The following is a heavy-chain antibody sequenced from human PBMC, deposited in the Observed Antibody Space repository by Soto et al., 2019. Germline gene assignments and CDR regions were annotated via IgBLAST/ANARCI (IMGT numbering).Heavy chain of an antibody. D-gene: IGHD1-26*01. Sequence: EVQLLESGGGLVQPGGSLRLSCAASGFAFTSSAMNWVRQAPGKGLEWVSAISGSGGSTYYADSVKGRFTISRDNSKNTLYLQMSSLSAEDTAVYYCARDREGMVWYFDLWGRGTLVTVSS. CDR1: GFAFTSSA. V-gene: IGHV3-23*01. J-gene: IGHJ2*01. CDR3: ARDREGMVWYFDL. CDR2: ISGSGGST.